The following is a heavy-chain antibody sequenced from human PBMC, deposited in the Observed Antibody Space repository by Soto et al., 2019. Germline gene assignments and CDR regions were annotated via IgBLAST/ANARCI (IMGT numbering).Heavy chain of an antibody. CDR2: IHHSGIT. J-gene: IGHJ4*02. V-gene: IGHV4-4*02. D-gene: IGHD3-9*01. CDR3: ARFEDYDIVTGYYTSSSTGFEY. Sequence: SETLYLTCAVSGGSISSSNWWRWVRQPPGKGLEWVGVIHHSGITNYNPSLKSRVTISVDKAKNEFSLKLSSVTAADTAVYYCARFEDYDIVTGYYTSSSTGFEYWGQGTLVTVSS. CDR1: GGSISSSNW.